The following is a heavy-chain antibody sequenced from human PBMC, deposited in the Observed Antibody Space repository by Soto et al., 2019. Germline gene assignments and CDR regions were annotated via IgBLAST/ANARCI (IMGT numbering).Heavy chain of an antibody. Sequence: GGSLRLSCAASGFTFSSYSMNWVRQAPGKGLEWVSSISSSSSYIYYADSVKGRFTISRDNAKNSLYLQMNSLRAEDTAVYYCARDLRSSSSWHDYWGQGTPVTVSS. CDR1: GFTFSSYS. CDR3: ARDLRSSSSWHDY. CDR2: ISSSSSYI. D-gene: IGHD6-13*01. V-gene: IGHV3-21*01. J-gene: IGHJ4*02.